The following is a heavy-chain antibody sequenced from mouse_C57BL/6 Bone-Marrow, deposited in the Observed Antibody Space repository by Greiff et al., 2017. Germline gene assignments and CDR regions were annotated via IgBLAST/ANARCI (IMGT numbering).Heavy chain of an antibody. CDR3: ARCIYYYGSSRFAY. CDR2: IHPNSGST. J-gene: IGHJ3*01. V-gene: IGHV1-64*01. Sequence: VQLQQPGAELVKPGASVKLSCKASGYTFTSYWMHWVKQRPGQGLEWIGMIHPNSGSTNYNEKFKSKATLTVDKSSSTAYMQLSSLTSEDSAVYYCARCIYYYGSSRFAYWGQGTLVTVSA. CDR1: GYTFTSYW. D-gene: IGHD1-1*01.